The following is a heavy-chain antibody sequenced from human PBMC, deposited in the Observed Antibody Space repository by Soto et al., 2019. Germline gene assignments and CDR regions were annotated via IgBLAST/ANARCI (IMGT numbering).Heavy chain of an antibody. Sequence: DVRLVESGGGWVQPGRSLRLSCAASGFKFSDYWMSWVRQAPGKGLEWVGNIKHDTSEAHYADSVKGRFTITRDNIKNFLFLQMRDLRADDTASYYCARDGLLFSGPYRPSRFDYWGLGALVTVSS. CDR3: ARDGLLFSGPYRPSRFDY. J-gene: IGHJ4*02. CDR1: GFKFSDYW. V-gene: IGHV3-7*03. D-gene: IGHD3-16*02. CDR2: IKHDTSEA.